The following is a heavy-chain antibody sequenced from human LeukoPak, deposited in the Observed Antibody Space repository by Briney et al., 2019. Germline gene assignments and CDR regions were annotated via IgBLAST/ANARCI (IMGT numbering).Heavy chain of an antibody. Sequence: GASVKVSCKTSGYTFTSYDINLVRQATGRGREWMGWMNPNSGNTGYAQKFQGRVAITRNTSISTAYMELRSLRSEDTAVYYCPRTGAGWFDPWGPGTLVTVSS. CDR3: PRTGAGWFDP. V-gene: IGHV1-8*01. CDR2: MNPNSGNT. D-gene: IGHD3-10*01. J-gene: IGHJ5*02. CDR1: GYTFTSYD.